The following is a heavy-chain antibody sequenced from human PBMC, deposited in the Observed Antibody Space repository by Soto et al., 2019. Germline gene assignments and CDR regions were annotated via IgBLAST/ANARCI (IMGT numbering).Heavy chain of an antibody. Sequence: QVQLVESGGGVVQPGRSLRLSCAASRFSFSTYDIHCVRQAPGKGLEWVAGISYDGGNEYYADSVKGRFTISRDKSKSTLYLKINILGPDDTAVYYCARDRGGCHEIDDALNIGGRGTMVTVSS. D-gene: IGHD3-10*01. CDR1: RFSFSTYD. V-gene: IGHV3-30-3*01. J-gene: IGHJ3*02. CDR2: ISYDGGNE. CDR3: ARDRGGCHEIDDALNI.